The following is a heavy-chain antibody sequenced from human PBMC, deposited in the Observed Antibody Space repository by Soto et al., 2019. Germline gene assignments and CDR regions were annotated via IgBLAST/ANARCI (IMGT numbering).Heavy chain of an antibody. J-gene: IGHJ6*02. Sequence: QVQLVQSGAEVKKPGSSVKVSCKASGGTFSSYGISWVRQAPGQGLEWMGGIIPIFGTANYAQKFQGRVTITADESTSTAYMELSSLRSEDTAVYYCARRGWPPGVGGMDVWGQGTTVTVSS. CDR3: ARRGWPPGVGGMDV. D-gene: IGHD1-26*01. CDR1: GGTFSSYG. V-gene: IGHV1-69*01. CDR2: IIPIFGTA.